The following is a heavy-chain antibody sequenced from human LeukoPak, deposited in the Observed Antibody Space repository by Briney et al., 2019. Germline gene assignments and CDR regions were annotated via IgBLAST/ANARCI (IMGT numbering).Heavy chain of an antibody. CDR2: IYYSCIT. V-gene: IGHV4-39*07. CDR1: GGSISNSSPYY. J-gene: IGHJ6*03. Sequence: SETLSLTCTVSGGSISNSSPYYWGWIRQPPGKGLEWIGSIYYSCITYYNPSLKSRVTISADMSTNQFSLRLRSVTAADTAVYFCARGRVSSSTWYSTYYYFFYMDFWGKGTTVTVSS. D-gene: IGHD4-11*01. CDR3: ARGRVSSSTWYSTYYYFFYMDF.